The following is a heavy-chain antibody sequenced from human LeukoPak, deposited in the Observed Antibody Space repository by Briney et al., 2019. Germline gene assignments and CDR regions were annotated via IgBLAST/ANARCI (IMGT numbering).Heavy chain of an antibody. CDR2: IDPSDSYT. CDR3: ARHSRYYYDSSGYYPSLFDI. J-gene: IGHJ3*02. CDR1: GYSFTSYW. D-gene: IGHD3-22*01. Sequence: PGESLKIPCKGSGYSFTSYWISWVRQMPGKGLEWMGRIDPSDSYTNYSPSFQGHVTISADKSISTAYLQWSSLKASDTAMYYCARHSRYYYDSSGYYPSLFDIWGQGTMVTVSS. V-gene: IGHV5-10-1*01.